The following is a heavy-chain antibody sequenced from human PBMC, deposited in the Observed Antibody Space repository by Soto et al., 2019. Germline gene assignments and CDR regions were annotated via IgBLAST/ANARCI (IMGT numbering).Heavy chain of an antibody. V-gene: IGHV3-23*01. J-gene: IGHJ6*02. CDR2: ISCSSGYT. Sequence: GGSLRLSCASSGFTFDDYAMHWVRQAPGKGLEWVSDISCSSGYTNYGDSVKGRFTISRDNSKNTLYLQMNSLRAEDTAVYYCARLSGYYYYGMDVWGQGTTVTVSS. D-gene: IGHD2-21*02. CDR1: GFTFDDYA. CDR3: ARLSGYYYYGMDV.